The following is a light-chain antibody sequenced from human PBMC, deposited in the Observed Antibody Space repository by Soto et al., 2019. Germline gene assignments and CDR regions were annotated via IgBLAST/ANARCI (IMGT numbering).Light chain of an antibody. J-gene: IGLJ1*01. Sequence: QSALTQPASVSGSPGQSITISCTGTSSDVGSYNLVSWYQQHPGKAPKLMIYEGSKRPSGVSNRFSGSKSGNTASLTISGLQAEDEADYYCCSYAGSSTSVFGTATKLTVL. CDR1: SSDVGSYNL. CDR3: CSYAGSSTSV. V-gene: IGLV2-23*01. CDR2: EGS.